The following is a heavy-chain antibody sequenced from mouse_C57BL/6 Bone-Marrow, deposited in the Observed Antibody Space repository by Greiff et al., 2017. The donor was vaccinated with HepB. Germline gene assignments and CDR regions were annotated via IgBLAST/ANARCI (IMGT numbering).Heavy chain of an antibody. CDR1: GFTFSDYY. D-gene: IGHD1-1*01. CDR2: ISNGGGST. Sequence: EVHLVESGGDLVKPGGSLKLSCAASGFTFSDYYMYWVRQTPEKRLEWVAYISNGGGSTYYPDTVKGRFTISRDNAKNTLYLQMSRLKSEDTAMYYCASRYYYGSSPFAYWGQGTLVTVSA. V-gene: IGHV5-12*01. J-gene: IGHJ3*01. CDR3: ASRYYYGSSPFAY.